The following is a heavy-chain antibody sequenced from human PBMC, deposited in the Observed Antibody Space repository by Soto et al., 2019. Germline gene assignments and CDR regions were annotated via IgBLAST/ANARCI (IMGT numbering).Heavy chain of an antibody. CDR3: ARGCSGGSCSGDLDY. Sequence: GGSLRLSCSASGFTFSSYSMNWVRQAPGKGLEWVSYISSSSSTIYYADSVKGRFTISRDNAENSLYLQMNSLRAEDTAVYYCARGCSGGSCSGDLDYWGQGTLVTVSS. V-gene: IGHV3-48*01. D-gene: IGHD2-15*01. CDR1: GFTFSSYS. CDR2: ISSSSSTI. J-gene: IGHJ4*02.